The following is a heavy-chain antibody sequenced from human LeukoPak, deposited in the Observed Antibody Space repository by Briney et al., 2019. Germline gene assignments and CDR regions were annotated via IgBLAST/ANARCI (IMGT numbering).Heavy chain of an antibody. Sequence: GGTLRLSCAASGVTFSSDAMSWGRQAPGEGLEWVSAISVSGGSTYYADSVKGRFTISRDSSKNTLYLQMNSLRPEDTAVYYCAKDMAVGGYGSGSYFDYWGQGKPVTVSS. CDR2: ISVSGGST. CDR3: AKDMAVGGYGSGSYFDY. D-gene: IGHD3-10*01. CDR1: GVTFSSDA. J-gene: IGHJ4*02. V-gene: IGHV3-23*01.